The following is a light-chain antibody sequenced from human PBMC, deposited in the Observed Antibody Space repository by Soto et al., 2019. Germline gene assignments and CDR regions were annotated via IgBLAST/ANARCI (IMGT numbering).Light chain of an antibody. V-gene: IGKV3-15*01. CDR3: QQYNNWPPLT. Sequence: EIVMTQSPATLSVSPGERATLSCRASRSVSSNLAWYQQKPGQAPRLLIYGASTRATGIPARFSGSGSGTEFTLTISNLQSEDFAVYYCQQYNNWPPLTFGGGTKVEIK. CDR2: GAS. J-gene: IGKJ4*01. CDR1: RSVSSN.